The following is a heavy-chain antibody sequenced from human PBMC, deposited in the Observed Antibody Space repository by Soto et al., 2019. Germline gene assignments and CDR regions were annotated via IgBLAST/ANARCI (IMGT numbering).Heavy chain of an antibody. CDR3: ARGWLRVTGTYDS. D-gene: IGHD1-1*01. J-gene: IGHJ4*02. V-gene: IGHV4-31*03. CDR2: IFYSGTT. Sequence: QVQLQQSGPGLVKPSQTLSLTCTVSGDYVNSGRYYWHWIRQLPGKGLEWIGYIFYSGTTYYNPSLMSRVTISLDTSKNDLSLKLTSVTVADTAVYFCARGWLRVTGTYDSWGQGTLVTVSS. CDR1: GDYVNSGRYY.